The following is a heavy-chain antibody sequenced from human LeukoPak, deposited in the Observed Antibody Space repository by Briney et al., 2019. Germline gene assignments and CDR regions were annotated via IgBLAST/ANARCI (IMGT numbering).Heavy chain of an antibody. J-gene: IGHJ5*02. Sequence: SETLSFTCAVSGYSISSGYYWGWIRQPPGKGLEWIGSIYHSGSTYYNPSLKSRVTISVDTSKNQFSLKLSSVTAADTAVYYCASLCSGGSCYLESGWFDPWGQGTLVTVSS. CDR1: GYSISSGYY. CDR2: IYHSGST. V-gene: IGHV4-38-2*01. CDR3: ASLCSGGSCYLESGWFDP. D-gene: IGHD2-15*01.